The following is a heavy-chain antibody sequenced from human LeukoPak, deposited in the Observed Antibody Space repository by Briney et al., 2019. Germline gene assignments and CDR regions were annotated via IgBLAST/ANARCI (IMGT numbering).Heavy chain of an antibody. CDR1: GFTFSTYW. D-gene: IGHD4-17*01. V-gene: IGHV3-7*05. J-gene: IGHJ4*02. Sequence: GGSLRLSCAASGFTFSTYWMSWVRQAPGKGLEWVANIKQDGSEKYYVDSVKGRFTISRDNAKNSLHLQMNSLRAEDTAVYYCARDKSYGDSEDYWGQGTLVTVSS. CDR2: IKQDGSEK. CDR3: ARDKSYGDSEDY.